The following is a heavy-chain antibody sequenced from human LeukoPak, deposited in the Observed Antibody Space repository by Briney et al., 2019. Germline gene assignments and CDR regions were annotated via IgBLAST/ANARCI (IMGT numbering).Heavy chain of an antibody. CDR2: IYHSGST. CDR3: ARRTHDGRSHHYFDY. CDR1: GVSISSSNW. J-gene: IGHJ4*02. V-gene: IGHV4-4*02. D-gene: IGHD2-15*01. Sequence: SETLSLTCAVSGVSISSSNWWHWVRQPPGKGLEWIGEIYHSGSTNYNPSLKSRVTISVDKSKNQFSLRVTSVTAADTAVYYCARRTHDGRSHHYFDYWGQGTLVTVSS.